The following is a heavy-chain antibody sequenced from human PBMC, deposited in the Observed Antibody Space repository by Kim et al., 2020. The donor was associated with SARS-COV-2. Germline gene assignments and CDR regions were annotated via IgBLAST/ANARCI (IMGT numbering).Heavy chain of an antibody. CDR3: ARGGLGWGLVSYFDY. Sequence: SVKVSCKASGGTFSSYAINWVRQAPGQGLEWMGGIIPIFGTANYAQKFQGRVTITADESTSTAYMELSSLRSEDTAVYYCARGGLGWGLVSYFDYWGQGTLVTVSS. CDR1: GGTFSSYA. D-gene: IGHD2-21*02. V-gene: IGHV1-69*13. CDR2: IIPIFGTA. J-gene: IGHJ4*02.